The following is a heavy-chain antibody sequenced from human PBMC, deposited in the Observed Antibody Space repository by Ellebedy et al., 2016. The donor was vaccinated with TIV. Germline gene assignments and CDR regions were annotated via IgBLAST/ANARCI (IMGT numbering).Heavy chain of an antibody. D-gene: IGHD3-16*01. J-gene: IGHJ6*02. CDR2: FDPEDGET. Sequence: ASLKVSCXVSGYTLTELSMHWVRQAPGKGLEWMGGFDPEDGETIYAQKFQGRVTMTEDTSTDTAYMELSSLRSEDTAVYYCARTDYGYYYYGMDVWGQGTTVTVSS. CDR3: ARTDYGYYYYGMDV. CDR1: GYTLTELS. V-gene: IGHV1-24*01.